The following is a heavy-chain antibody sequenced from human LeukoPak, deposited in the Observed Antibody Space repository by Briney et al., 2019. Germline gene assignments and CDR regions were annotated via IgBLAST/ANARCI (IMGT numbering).Heavy chain of an antibody. CDR2: INPSGGST. CDR1: GYTFTSYY. CDR3: ARAKYSSGWPYYFDY. J-gene: IGHJ4*02. V-gene: IGHV1-46*01. D-gene: IGHD6-19*01. Sequence: ASVKVSCKASGYTFTSYYMHWVRQAPGQGLEWMGIINPSGGSTSYAQKFQGRVTMTRDMSTSTVYMELSSLRSDDTAVYYCARAKYSSGWPYYFDYWGQGTLVTVSS.